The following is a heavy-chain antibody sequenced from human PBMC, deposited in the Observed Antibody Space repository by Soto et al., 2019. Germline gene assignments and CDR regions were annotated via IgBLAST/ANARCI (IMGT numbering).Heavy chain of an antibody. CDR1: GGSVSSNNW. CDR2: IYHSGSA. J-gene: IGHJ3*02. CDR3: ARVPGVVVSADDAFDI. Sequence: QVQLQESGPGLVKPSGTLSLTCAVSGGSVSSNNWWSWVRQSPGKGLEWMGEIYHSGSAHYNPSLKSRATISLGKSKNLFSLRLTSVTAADTAVYYCARVPGVVVSADDAFDIWGPGTRVIVSS. V-gene: IGHV4-4*02. D-gene: IGHD2-21*02.